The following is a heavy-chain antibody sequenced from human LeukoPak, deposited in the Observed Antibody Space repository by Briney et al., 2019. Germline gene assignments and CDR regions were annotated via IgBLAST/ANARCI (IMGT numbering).Heavy chain of an antibody. Sequence: GGSLRLSCAASGFTFSSYSMNWVRQAPGKGLEWVSSISSSSSYIYYADSVKGRFTISRDNAKNSLYLQVNSLRAEDTAVYYCARIAVAGPGGYWGQGTLDTVSS. J-gene: IGHJ4*02. CDR1: GFTFSSYS. D-gene: IGHD6-19*01. V-gene: IGHV3-21*01. CDR3: ARIAVAGPGGY. CDR2: ISSSSSYI.